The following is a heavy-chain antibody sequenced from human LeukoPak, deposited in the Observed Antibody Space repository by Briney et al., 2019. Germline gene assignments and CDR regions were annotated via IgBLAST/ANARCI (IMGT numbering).Heavy chain of an antibody. CDR3: AREMVAANYNWFDP. J-gene: IGHJ5*02. V-gene: IGHV1-69*13. CDR1: GGTFSSYA. CDR2: IIPIFGTA. D-gene: IGHD2-15*01. Sequence: SVKVSCKASGGTFSSYAISWVRQAPGQGLEWMGGIIPIFGTANYAQKFQGRVTITADESTSTAYMELSSLRSEDTAVYNCAREMVAANYNWFDPWGQGTLVTVSS.